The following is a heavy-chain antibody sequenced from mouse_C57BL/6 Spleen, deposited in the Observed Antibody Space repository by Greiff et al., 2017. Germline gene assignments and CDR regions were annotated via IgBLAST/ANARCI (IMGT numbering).Heavy chain of an antibody. V-gene: IGHV5-6*01. CDR3: ARQNDGYSAWFAY. J-gene: IGHJ3*01. D-gene: IGHD2-3*01. CDR1: GFTFSSYG. Sequence: EVKLVESGGDLVKPGGSLKLSCAASGFTFSSYGMSWVRQTPDKRLEWVATISSGGSYTYYPDSVKGRFTISRDNAKNTLYLQMSSLKSEDTAMYYCARQNDGYSAWFAYWGQGTLVTVSA. CDR2: ISSGGSYT.